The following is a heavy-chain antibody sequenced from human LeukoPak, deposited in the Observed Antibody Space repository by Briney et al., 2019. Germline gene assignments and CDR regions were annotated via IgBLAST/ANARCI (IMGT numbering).Heavy chain of an antibody. D-gene: IGHD3-10*01. Sequence: GGSLRLSCAASGFIVSSMYMNWVRQAPGKGLEWASVIYSGGSTYYADSVKGRFTISRDKSKNTLYLQMNTLRAEDTAVYYCYCGSGSDFDYWGQGTLVTVSS. CDR2: IYSGGST. CDR1: GFIVSSMY. J-gene: IGHJ4*02. V-gene: IGHV3-53*01. CDR3: YCGSGSDFDY.